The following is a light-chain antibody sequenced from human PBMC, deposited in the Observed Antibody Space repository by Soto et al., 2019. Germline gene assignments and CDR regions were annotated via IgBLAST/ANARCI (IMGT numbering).Light chain of an antibody. CDR2: AAS. CDR3: VQSYSALLFT. CDR1: QTIDRY. V-gene: IGKV1-39*01. J-gene: IGKJ3*01. Sequence: DIQMTQFPSSLSASVGDRVTITCRASQTIDRYLNWYQQKPGKVPKLLIYAASNLQSGVPARFSGSGSGTDFTLTITSLQPEDFATYYCVQSYSALLFTFGPGTKVDI.